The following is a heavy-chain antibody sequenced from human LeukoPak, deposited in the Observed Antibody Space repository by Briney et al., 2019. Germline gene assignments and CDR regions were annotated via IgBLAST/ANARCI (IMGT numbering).Heavy chain of an antibody. CDR1: GFTLSIYT. V-gene: IGHV3-48*02. CDR3: ARMIDYNYGYAFDY. CDR2: MSTSGSI. Sequence: GGSLRLSCAASGFTLSIYTMNWVRQAPVKGLEWVSYMSTSGSISYADSVKGRFTISRDNAKNSLYLQMNSLRDEDTAVYYCARMIDYNYGYAFDYWGQGTLVTVSS. J-gene: IGHJ4*02. D-gene: IGHD5-18*01.